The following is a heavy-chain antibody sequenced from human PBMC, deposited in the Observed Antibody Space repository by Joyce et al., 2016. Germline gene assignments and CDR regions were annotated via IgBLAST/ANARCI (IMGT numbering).Heavy chain of an antibody. CDR1: GGSFSGYY. Sequence: QVQLQQWGAGLLKPSETLSLTCAVYGGSFSGYYWSWIRQPPGKGLEWIGEINHSGSTNYNPSLKSRATISVDTSKNQFSLKLSSVTAADTAVYYCARGPRSNWGLVWFDPWGQGTLVTVSS. CDR2: INHSGST. CDR3: ARGPRSNWGLVWFDP. D-gene: IGHD7-27*01. J-gene: IGHJ5*02. V-gene: IGHV4-34*01.